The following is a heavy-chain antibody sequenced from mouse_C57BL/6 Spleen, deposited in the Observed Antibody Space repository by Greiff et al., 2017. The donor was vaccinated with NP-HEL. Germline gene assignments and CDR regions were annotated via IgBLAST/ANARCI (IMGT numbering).Heavy chain of an antibody. CDR2: IHPSDSES. V-gene: IGHV1-74*01. D-gene: IGHD2-2*01. CDR3: VHGNDFAH. J-gene: IGHJ3*01. CDR1: GYTFTSYW. Sequence: VQLQQPGAELVKPGASVKVSCKASGYTFTSYWMHWVKQRPGQGLEWIGRIHPSDSESNYNQKFKGKATLTVDKYSSTAYMQLSSLTSEDSAVYCCVHGNDFAHWGQGTLVTVSA.